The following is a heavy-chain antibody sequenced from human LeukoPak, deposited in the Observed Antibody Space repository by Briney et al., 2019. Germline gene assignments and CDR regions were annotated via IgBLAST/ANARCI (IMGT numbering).Heavy chain of an antibody. J-gene: IGHJ5*02. CDR2: INPNSGGT. D-gene: IGHD3-3*01. CDR1: GYTFTGYY. Sequence: ASVKVSCKASGYTFTGYYMHWVRQAPGQGLEWMGWINPNSGGTKYAQKFQGRVTMARDTSISTAYRALSRLRSDGTAVYSCARDLSLRLLEWLSTRSNQRTRPAWFDPWGQGTLVSVSS. V-gene: IGHV1-2*02. CDR3: ARDLSLRLLEWLSTRSNQRTRPAWFDP.